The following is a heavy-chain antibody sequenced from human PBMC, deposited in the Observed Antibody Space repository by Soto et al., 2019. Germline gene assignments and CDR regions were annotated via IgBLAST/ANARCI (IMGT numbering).Heavy chain of an antibody. CDR2: SYYTGIS. V-gene: IGHV4-31*03. D-gene: IGHD5-12*01. Sequence: SETLSLTCTVSGGSISSGGYYWSWIRQHPGKGLEWVGYSYYTGISYYNPSLKSRVTISVDASKNQLSLMLASVTAADTAVYYCARDLRGYSRYDYLDYWGQGIPVTVSS. CDR3: ARDLRGYSRYDYLDY. J-gene: IGHJ4*02. CDR1: GGSISSGGYY.